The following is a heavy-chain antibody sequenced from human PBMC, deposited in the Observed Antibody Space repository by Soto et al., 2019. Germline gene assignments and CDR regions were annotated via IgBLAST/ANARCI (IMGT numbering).Heavy chain of an antibody. D-gene: IGHD4-17*01. Sequence: QVQLVESGGGVVQPGRSPRLSCAASGFTFSSYGMHWVRQAPGKGLEWVAFISYDGINKYYADSVKGRFTISRDNSKNTLYLQMSRLRAEETAVYYCAKDRWVRQLRSYFDYWCQGTLVTVSS. CDR1: GFTFSSYG. CDR2: ISYDGINK. CDR3: AKDRWVRQLRSYFDY. V-gene: IGHV3-30*18. J-gene: IGHJ4*02.